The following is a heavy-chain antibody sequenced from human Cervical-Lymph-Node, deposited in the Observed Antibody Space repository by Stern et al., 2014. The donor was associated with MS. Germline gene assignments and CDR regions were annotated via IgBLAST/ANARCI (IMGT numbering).Heavy chain of an antibody. J-gene: IGHJ1*01. CDR1: GDTFASYP. D-gene: IGHD4-17*01. V-gene: IGHV1-46*03. CDR2: VNPTDGRT. Sequence: DQLVQSGAEVKKPGASVKVSCKASGDTFASYPIPWMRKATGPGPWSMGIVNPTDGRTTYAQTFQGRVTMTRDTSTRTVYMELSSLKPEDTAMYFCANPLPYANWGRGTRVTVSS. CDR3: ANPLPYAN.